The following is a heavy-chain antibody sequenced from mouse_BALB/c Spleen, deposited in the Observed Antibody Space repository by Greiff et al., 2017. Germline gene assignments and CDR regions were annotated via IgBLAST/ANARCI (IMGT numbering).Heavy chain of an antibody. V-gene: IGHV1S29*02. CDR1: GYTFTDYN. D-gene: IGHD3-1*01. J-gene: IGHJ3*01. CDR3: ARDSARAPFAY. Sequence: VQLQQSGPELVKPGASVKISCKASGYTFTDYNMHWVKQSHGKSLEWIGYIYPYNGGTGYNQKFKSKATLTVDNYSRTAYMELRSLTSEDSAVYYCARDSARAPFAYWGQGTLVTVSA. CDR2: IYPYNGGT.